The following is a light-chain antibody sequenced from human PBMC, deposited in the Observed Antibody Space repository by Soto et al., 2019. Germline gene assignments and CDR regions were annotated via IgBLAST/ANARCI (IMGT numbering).Light chain of an antibody. CDR2: DVN. V-gene: IGLV2-14*01. Sequence: QSVLTQPASVSGSPGQSITISCTGTSSDVGGHNYVSWYQQLPGKAPKLMIYDVNNRPSGVSNRFSGSKSGNTASLTISGLQAEDEADYYCSSYTGSSTFAFGTGTKVTVL. J-gene: IGLJ1*01. CDR3: SSYTGSSTFA. CDR1: SSDVGGHNY.